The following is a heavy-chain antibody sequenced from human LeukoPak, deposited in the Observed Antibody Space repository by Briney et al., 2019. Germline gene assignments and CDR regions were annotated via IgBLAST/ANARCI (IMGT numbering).Heavy chain of an antibody. V-gene: IGHV4-30-2*01. CDR3: AREWSYGRVRNYGMDV. CDR2: IYHSGST. J-gene: IGHJ6*02. Sequence: PSETLSLTCAVSGGSISSGGYSWSWIRQPPGKGLEWIGYIYHSGSTYYNPSLKSRVTISVDRSKNQFSLKLSSVTAADTAVYYCAREWSYGRVRNYGMDVWGQGTTVTVSS. CDR1: GGSISSGGYS. D-gene: IGHD3-10*01.